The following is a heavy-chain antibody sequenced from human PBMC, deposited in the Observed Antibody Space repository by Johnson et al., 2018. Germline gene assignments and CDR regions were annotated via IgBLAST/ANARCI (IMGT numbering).Heavy chain of an antibody. Sequence: VQLVESGAEVKKPGESLKISCKGSGYSFTSYWIGWVRQMPGKGLEWMGIIYPGDSDTRYSPSSQGQVPIPADKSISTAYLQWSSLQAWDTAMYYCARLDIVVVPAAERGSFDIWGQGTMVTVSS. CDR1: GYSFTSYW. D-gene: IGHD2-2*03. V-gene: IGHV5-51*03. J-gene: IGHJ3*02. CDR3: ARLDIVVVPAAERGSFDI. CDR2: IYPGDSDT.